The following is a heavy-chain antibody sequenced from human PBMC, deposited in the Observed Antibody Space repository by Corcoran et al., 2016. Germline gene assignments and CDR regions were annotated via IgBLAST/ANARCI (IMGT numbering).Heavy chain of an antibody. D-gene: IGHD1-1*01. CDR2: NYWNDDK. CDR3: VHRRNDDPPIG. Sequence: QITLKESGPTLVKPTQTLTLTCTFSGFSLSTSGVGVGWIRQPPGKALEWLALNYWNDDKRYSPSLKSRLTITKDTSKTQVVLTMTNMDPVDTATYYCVHRRNDDPPIGWGQGTLVTVSS. CDR1: GFSLSTSGVG. J-gene: IGHJ4*02. V-gene: IGHV2-5*01.